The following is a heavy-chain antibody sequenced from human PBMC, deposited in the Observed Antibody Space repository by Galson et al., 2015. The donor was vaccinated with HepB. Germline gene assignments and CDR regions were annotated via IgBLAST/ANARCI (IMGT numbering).Heavy chain of an antibody. CDR1: GFTFSSYG. D-gene: IGHD2-2*01. J-gene: IGHJ4*01. CDR3: ARDHGSQGPAARLVDY. CDR2: IWDDGSNK. Sequence: SLRLSCAASGFTFSSYGMHWVRQAPGKGLEWVAVIWDDGSNKYYADSVKGRFTISRDNSKNTLYLQMNSLRAEDTAVYYCARDHGSQGPAARLVDYWGQGALVTVSS. V-gene: IGHV3-33*01.